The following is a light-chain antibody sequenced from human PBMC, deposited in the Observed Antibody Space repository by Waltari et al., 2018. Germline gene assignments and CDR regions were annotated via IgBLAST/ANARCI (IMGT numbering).Light chain of an antibody. J-gene: IGLJ3*02. CDR2: VNNDGSH. V-gene: IGLV4-69*01. CDR1: SGHSFYP. CDR3: QTWGTGTWV. Sequence: QLVLTQSPSASASLGASVKLSCTLSSGHSFYPIAWHQQQPEKGPRFLMKVNNDGSHMKGEGLPVRFSGSSSGAERYLTLSSLQSEDEADYYCQTWGTGTWVFGGGTKLTVL.